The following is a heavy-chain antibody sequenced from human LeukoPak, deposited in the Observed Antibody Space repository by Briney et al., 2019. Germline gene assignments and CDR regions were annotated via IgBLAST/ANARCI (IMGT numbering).Heavy chain of an antibody. D-gene: IGHD3-10*01. CDR1: GFTFSSYA. J-gene: IGHJ4*02. CDR2: ISGSGSST. V-gene: IGHV3-23*01. CDR3: ARSRGYGSGSYYTFDY. Sequence: QTGGSLRLSCAASGFTFSSYAMSWVRQAPGKGLEWVSLISGSGSSTYYADSVKGRFTISRDNSKNSLYLQMNSLRAEDTAVYYCARSRGYGSGSYYTFDYWGQGTLVTVSS.